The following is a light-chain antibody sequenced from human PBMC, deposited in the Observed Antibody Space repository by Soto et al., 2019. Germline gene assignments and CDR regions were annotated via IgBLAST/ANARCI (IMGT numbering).Light chain of an antibody. V-gene: IGKV3-20*01. J-gene: IGKJ2*01. CDR2: ATS. CDR3: QQFDSSRIYS. Sequence: IVLTQSPGTLSLSPGERATISCRASQSVHSGYLAWYQQKPGQAPRLLIYATSIRTTDFTDRFSGSGSGTDFTLTISGVEPEDSAVYYCHCQQFDSSRIYSFGQGTKVDIK. CDR1: QSVHSGY.